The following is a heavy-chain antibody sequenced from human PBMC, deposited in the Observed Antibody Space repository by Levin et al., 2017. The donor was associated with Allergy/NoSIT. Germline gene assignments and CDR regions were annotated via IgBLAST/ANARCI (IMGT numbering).Heavy chain of an antibody. CDR1: GSSITSDYY. J-gene: IGHJ6*02. V-gene: IGHV4-38-2*01. Sequence: KTSETLSLTCAVSGSSITSDYYWGWIRQSPGKGLEWIGSIYHRGSTYYNPSLKNRALVSRDTSKNQFSLELTSVTAADTAVYYCVRGMSTRNDMDVWGQGTTVSVPS. CDR3: VRGMSTRNDMDV. CDR2: IYHRGST. D-gene: IGHD5-24*01.